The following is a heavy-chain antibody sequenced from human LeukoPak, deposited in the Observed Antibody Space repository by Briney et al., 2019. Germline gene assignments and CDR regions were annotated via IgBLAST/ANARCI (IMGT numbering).Heavy chain of an antibody. V-gene: IGHV3-30*02. Sequence: HTGGSLRLSCTASGFTFSSYGMHWVRQAPGKGLEWVAYIQYDGSNQQYADSMKGRFTISRDNSKNTLYLQMNSLRAEDTAIYYCAKNGDRGAYCSGGSCYPYYYYYMDVWGKGTTVTISS. D-gene: IGHD2-15*01. CDR1: GFTFSSYG. CDR3: AKNGDRGAYCSGGSCYPYYYYYMDV. CDR2: IQYDGSNQ. J-gene: IGHJ6*03.